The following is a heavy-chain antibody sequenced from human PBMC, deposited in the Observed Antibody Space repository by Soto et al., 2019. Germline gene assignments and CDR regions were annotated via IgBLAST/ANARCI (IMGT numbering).Heavy chain of an antibody. J-gene: IGHJ4*02. CDR1: GGSISSSNL. CDR2: IYPSGIT. V-gene: IGHV4-4*02. Sequence: PXGTLLLTCAVSGGSISSSNLWTWFRLPPGKGLEWIGEIYPSGITNYSPSLKSRVTMSVDKSKNQFSLKLNSVTAADTAMYYCAREAYKRGATNPFFDYWGQGTLVTVSS. D-gene: IGHD1-26*01. CDR3: AREAYKRGATNPFFDY.